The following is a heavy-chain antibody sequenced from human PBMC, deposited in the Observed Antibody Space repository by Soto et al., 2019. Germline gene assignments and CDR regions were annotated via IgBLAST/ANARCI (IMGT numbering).Heavy chain of an antibody. J-gene: IGHJ4*02. CDR3: AKDGRGSGSHYNSFGY. D-gene: IGHD3-10*01. CDR2: IYSTGTT. V-gene: IGHV3-53*01. Sequence: EVQLVESGGGLIQPGGSLKLSCAASGFTVGNNYMSWVRQAPGKGLEWVSLIYSTGTTKYADSVKGRFTVSRDNAKTTLHLQMNSLRAEDTAVYYCAKDGRGSGSHYNSFGYWGQGTLVTVSS. CDR1: GFTVGNNY.